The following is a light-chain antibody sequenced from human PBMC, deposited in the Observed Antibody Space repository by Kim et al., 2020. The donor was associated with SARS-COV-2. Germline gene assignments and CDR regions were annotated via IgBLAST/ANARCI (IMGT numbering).Light chain of an antibody. CDR3: QQYGRSPYT. Sequence: EIVLTQSPGTMSLSPGERATLSCRASQSVISSYFAWYQQKPGQAPRLLIYGASRRATGIPDRFSGSGSGTDFTLTISRLETEDFAVYFCQQYGRSPYTFGQGTKLEI. J-gene: IGKJ2*01. CDR2: GAS. CDR1: QSVISSY. V-gene: IGKV3-20*01.